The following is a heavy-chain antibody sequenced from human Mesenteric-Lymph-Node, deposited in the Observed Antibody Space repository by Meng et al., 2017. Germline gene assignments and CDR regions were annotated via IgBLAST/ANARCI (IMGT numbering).Heavy chain of an antibody. Sequence: GSLRLSCTVSGYSITTYYWSWIRQPAGKGLEWIGRIYSSGTTNYNPSLKSRVTMSIDTSKNQFSLNLSSVTAADTAVYYCARIYGSGVVDSWGQGTLVTVSS. CDR1: GYSITTYY. D-gene: IGHD3-10*01. J-gene: IGHJ5*01. V-gene: IGHV4-4*07. CDR3: ARIYGSGVVDS. CDR2: IYSSGTT.